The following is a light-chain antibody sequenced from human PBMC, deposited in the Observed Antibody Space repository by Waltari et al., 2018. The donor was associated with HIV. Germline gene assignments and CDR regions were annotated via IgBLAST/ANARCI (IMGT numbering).Light chain of an antibody. Sequence: QSVLTQPPSVSGVPGPRVTISCTWSSSHLGARSFVPWYQHLPGTVPPPLIYSDINRPSGVPDRFSGTKSGNSASLAITGLQAEDEADYYCQSYDRSLSASVFGGGTKLTVL. CDR2: SDI. CDR1: SSHLGARSF. CDR3: QSYDRSLSASV. V-gene: IGLV1-40*01. J-gene: IGLJ3*02.